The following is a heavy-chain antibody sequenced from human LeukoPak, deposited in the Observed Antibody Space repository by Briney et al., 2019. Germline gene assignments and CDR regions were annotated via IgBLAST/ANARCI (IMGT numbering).Heavy chain of an antibody. J-gene: IGHJ4*02. D-gene: IGHD2-2*01. V-gene: IGHV1-18*01. CDR2: ISTYTGNT. CDR3: ARADFYCSSTSCPPDY. CDR1: GYTFTSYG. Sequence: GASVKVSCKASGYTFTSYGISWVRQAPGQGLEWMGWISTYTGNTNYAQKFQGRVTMTTDTSTSTAYMELRSLRSDDTAVYYCARADFYCSSTSCPPDYWGQGTLVTVSS.